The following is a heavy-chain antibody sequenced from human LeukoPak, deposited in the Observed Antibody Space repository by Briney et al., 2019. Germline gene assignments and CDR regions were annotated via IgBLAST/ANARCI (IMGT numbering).Heavy chain of an antibody. D-gene: IGHD1-26*01. CDR1: GHTLTELS. CDR3: ATGIVGVYYFDY. V-gene: IGHV1-24*01. J-gene: IGHJ4*02. CDR2: FDPEDGET. Sequence: ASVKVSCKVSGHTLTELSMHWVRQAPGKGLEWMGGFDPEDGETIYAQKFQGRVTMTEDTSTDTAYMELSSLRSEDTAVYYCATGIVGVYYFDYWGQGTLVTVSS.